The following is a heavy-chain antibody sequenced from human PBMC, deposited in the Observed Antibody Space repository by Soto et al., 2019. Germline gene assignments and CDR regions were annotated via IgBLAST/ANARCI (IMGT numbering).Heavy chain of an antibody. CDR1: GGTFSSYA. CDR3: ATHPMATITFYYGRDV. CDR2: IIPIFGTA. J-gene: IGHJ6*02. V-gene: IGHV1-69*12. Sequence: QVQLVQSGAEVKKPGSSVRVSCKASGGTFSSYAISWVRQAPGQGLEWMGGIIPIFGTADYAQKFQGRVTITADASESTAYMALSSLSSEDTAVYYCATHPMATITFYYGRDVWGEGTTVTLSS. D-gene: IGHD5-12*01.